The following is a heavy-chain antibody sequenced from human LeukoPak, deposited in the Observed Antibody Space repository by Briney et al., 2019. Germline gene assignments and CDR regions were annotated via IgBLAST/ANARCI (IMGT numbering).Heavy chain of an antibody. D-gene: IGHD3-22*01. Sequence: SETLSLTSTVPGGSITNYYWSWIRQPPGKGLECIGYVYYTGSTRYNPSVESRATLSLATSKNQFSLRLSSVSAADTAVYYCARVKSHYYESSGYRRPSLPSVLYYFDYWGQGTLVTVSS. J-gene: IGHJ4*02. CDR1: GGSITNYY. V-gene: IGHV4-59*08. CDR3: ARVKSHYYESSGYRRPSLPSVLYYFDY. CDR2: VYYTGST.